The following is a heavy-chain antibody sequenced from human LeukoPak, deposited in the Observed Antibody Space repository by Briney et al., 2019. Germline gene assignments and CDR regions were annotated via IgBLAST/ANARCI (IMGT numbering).Heavy chain of an antibody. CDR3: ARHNPPYSSSWYGSPPSDDNWFDP. J-gene: IGHJ5*02. CDR1: GGSISSYY. V-gene: IGHV4-59*08. D-gene: IGHD6-13*01. Sequence: SETLSLTCTVSGGSISSYYWSWIRQPPGKGLEWIGYIYYSGSTNYNPSLKSRVTISVDTSKNQFSLKLSSVTAADTAVYYCARHNPPYSSSWYGSPPSDDNWFDPWGQGTLVTVSS. CDR2: IYYSGST.